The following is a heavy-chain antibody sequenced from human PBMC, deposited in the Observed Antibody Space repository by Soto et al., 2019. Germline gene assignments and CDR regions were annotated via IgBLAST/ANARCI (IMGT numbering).Heavy chain of an antibody. CDR1: GYTFTGYY. J-gene: IGHJ4*02. D-gene: IGHD3-22*01. V-gene: IGHV1-18*04. CDR2: ISAHNGDT. Sequence: ASVKVSCKASGYTFTGYYMHWVRQAPGQGLEWMGWISAHNGDTHYSQKFQGRVTLTTDTSTNTGYMELRSLTSDDTAVYFCATEPIYYNDGSGYYPLGHWGQGTLVTVSS. CDR3: ATEPIYYNDGSGYYPLGH.